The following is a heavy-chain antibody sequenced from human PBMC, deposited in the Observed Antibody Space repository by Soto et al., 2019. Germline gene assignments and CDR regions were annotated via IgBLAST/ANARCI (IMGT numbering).Heavy chain of an antibody. CDR2: IYPGDSDT. J-gene: IGHJ4*02. CDR1: GYSFTSYW. V-gene: IGHV5-51*01. Sequence: GESLKISCNGSGYSFTSYWIGWVRQMPGKGLEWMGIIYPGDSDTRYSPSFQGQVTISADKSISTAYLQWSSLKASDTAMYYCARHGYSSGWYKAQFDYWGQGTLVTVSS. D-gene: IGHD6-19*01. CDR3: ARHGYSSGWYKAQFDY.